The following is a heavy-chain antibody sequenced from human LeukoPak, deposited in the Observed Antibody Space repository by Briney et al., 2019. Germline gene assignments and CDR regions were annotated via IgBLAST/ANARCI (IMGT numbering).Heavy chain of an antibody. CDR2: IYTSGST. V-gene: IGHV4-4*07. CDR3: ARDACSSTSCSRRGYYFDY. CDR1: GGSISSYY. Sequence: SETLSLTCTVSGGSISSYYWSWIRQPAGKGLEWIGRIYTSGSTNYNPSPKSRVTMSVDTSKNQFSLELSSVTAADTAVYYCARDACSSTSCSRRGYYFDYWGQGTLVTVSS. D-gene: IGHD2-2*01. J-gene: IGHJ4*02.